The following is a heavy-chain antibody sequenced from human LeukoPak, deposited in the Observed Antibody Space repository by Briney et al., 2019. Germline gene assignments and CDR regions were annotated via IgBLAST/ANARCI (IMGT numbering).Heavy chain of an antibody. CDR2: MNPNSGNT. Sequence: ASVKVSCKASGYTFTSYDINWVRQATGQGLEWMGWMNPNSGNTGYAQEFQGRVTMTRSTSISTAYMELSSLRSEDTAVYYCAYLGASSSWYNYYGMDVWGQGTTVTVSS. J-gene: IGHJ6*02. D-gene: IGHD6-13*01. V-gene: IGHV1-8*01. CDR3: AYLGASSSWYNYYGMDV. CDR1: GYTFTSYD.